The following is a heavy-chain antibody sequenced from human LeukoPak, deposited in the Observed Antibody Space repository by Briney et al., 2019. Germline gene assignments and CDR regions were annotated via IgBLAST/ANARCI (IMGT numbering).Heavy chain of an antibody. J-gene: IGHJ4*02. D-gene: IGHD2-21*02. Sequence: SETLSLTCTVSGGSISSSSYYWGWIRQPPGKGLEWIGSIYYSGNTYYNASLKSQVSISIDTSKNQFSLRLTSVTAADTAVYYCARMVTAIPLPDYWGQGTLVTVSS. V-gene: IGHV4-39*01. CDR2: IYYSGNT. CDR1: GGSISSSSYY. CDR3: ARMVTAIPLPDY.